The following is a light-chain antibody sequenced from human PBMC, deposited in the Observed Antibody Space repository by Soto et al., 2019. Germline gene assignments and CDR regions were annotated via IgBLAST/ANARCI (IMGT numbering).Light chain of an antibody. CDR2: DAS. CDR3: QQRSNWRQT. CDR1: QSVSSY. V-gene: IGKV3-11*01. J-gene: IGKJ2*01. Sequence: EIVLTQSPATLSLSPGERATLSCRASQSVSSYLAWYQQKPGQAPRLLIYDASNRATGIPARFSGSGSGTDFTLTISCLEPEDFAVYYCQQRSNWRQTFGQGTKLEIK.